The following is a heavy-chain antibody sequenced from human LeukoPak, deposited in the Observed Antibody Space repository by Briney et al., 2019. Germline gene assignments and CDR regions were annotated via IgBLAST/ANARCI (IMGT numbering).Heavy chain of an antibody. V-gene: IGHV4-30-2*01. D-gene: IGHD2-21*02. Sequence: SETLSLTCAVSGGSINRGGYSWSWIRQPPGKGLEWIVYIYPSGSTYYNPSLKTRVTISADRSKNQLSLNLRSATAADTAVYYCARSDGGFDPWGQGTLVTVSS. J-gene: IGHJ5*02. CDR1: GGSINRGGYS. CDR2: IYPSGST. CDR3: ARSDGGFDP.